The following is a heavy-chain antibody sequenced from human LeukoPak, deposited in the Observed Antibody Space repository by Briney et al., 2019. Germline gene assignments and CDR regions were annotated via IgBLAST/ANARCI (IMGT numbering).Heavy chain of an antibody. CDR2: FNPNIGGT. CDR3: AREPYDSSGYSLAEYFQH. J-gene: IGHJ1*01. V-gene: IGHV1-2*02. Sequence: ASGKASCSASGYTFTAYYMHWGRQSPRQRGRCRGWFNPNIGGTNYAQKFQGRVTMTRDTSISTAYMELSRLRSDDTAVYYCAREPYDSSGYSLAEYFQHWGQGTLVTVSS. D-gene: IGHD3-22*01. CDR1: GYTFTAYY.